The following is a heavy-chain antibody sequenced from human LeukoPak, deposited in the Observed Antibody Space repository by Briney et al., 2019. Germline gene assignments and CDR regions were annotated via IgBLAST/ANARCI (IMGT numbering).Heavy chain of an antibody. V-gene: IGHV3-7*05. J-gene: IGHJ4*02. Sequence: GGSLRLSCAASGFTFSNNWMSWVRQAPGKGLEGVANIKQDGSEKYYVDSVKGRFTISRDNAKNSLYLQMNNLRAEDTAVYYCARAPEGYTVVTIFDYWGQGTLVAVSS. CDR2: IKQDGSEK. CDR3: ARAPEGYTVVTIFDY. D-gene: IGHD4-23*01. CDR1: GFTFSNNW.